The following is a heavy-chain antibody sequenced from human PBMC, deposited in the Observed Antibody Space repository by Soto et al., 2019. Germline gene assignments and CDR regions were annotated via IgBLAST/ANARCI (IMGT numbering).Heavy chain of an antibody. J-gene: IGHJ4*02. D-gene: IGHD4-17*01. CDR2: IYYSGNT. CDR3: ARHFNRVYGDDYFDS. CDR1: GGSISSSSYY. Sequence: SETLSLTCTVSGGSISSSSYYWGWIRQPPGKGLEWIGSIYYSGNTYYNPSLKGRVTISVDTSKTQFSLDLNSVTAADTAVYYCARHFNRVYGDDYFDSWGQGTLVTVSS. V-gene: IGHV4-39*01.